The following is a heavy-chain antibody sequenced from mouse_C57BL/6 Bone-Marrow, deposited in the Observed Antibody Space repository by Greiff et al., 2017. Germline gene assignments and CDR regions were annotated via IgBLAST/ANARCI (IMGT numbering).Heavy chain of an antibody. CDR1: GYTFTSYG. V-gene: IGHV1-81*01. CDR3: AKKVGRVRETAWFAY. CDR2: IYPRSGNT. D-gene: IGHD1-1*02. J-gene: IGHJ3*01. Sequence: QVQLKESGAELARPGASVKLSCKASGYTFTSYGISWVKQRTGQGLEWIGEIYPRSGNTYYNEKFKGKATLTADKSSSTAYMELRSLTSEDSAVYFCAKKVGRVRETAWFAYWGQGTLVTVSA.